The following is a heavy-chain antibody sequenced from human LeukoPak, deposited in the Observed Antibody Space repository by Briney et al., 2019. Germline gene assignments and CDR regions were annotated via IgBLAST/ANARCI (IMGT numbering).Heavy chain of an antibody. CDR2: ISGSGGST. D-gene: IGHD1-14*01. J-gene: IGHJ3*02. CDR3: AKDDGRKSGPTKLNAFDI. CDR1: GFTFSSYA. V-gene: IGHV3-23*01. Sequence: GGSLRLSCAASGFTFSSYAMSWVRQAPGKGLEWVSAISGSGGSTYYADSVKGRFTISRDNSKNTLYLQMNSLRAEDTAVYYCAKDDGRKSGPTKLNAFDIWGQGTMVTVSS.